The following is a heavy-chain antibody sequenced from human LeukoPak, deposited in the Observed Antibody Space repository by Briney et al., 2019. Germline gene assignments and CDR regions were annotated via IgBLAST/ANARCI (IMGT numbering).Heavy chain of an antibody. D-gene: IGHD5-12*01. J-gene: IGHJ3*02. CDR1: GFTFSSYS. Sequence: PGGSLRLSCAASGFTFSSYSMNWVRQAPGKGLEWVSSISSSSSYIYYADSVKGRFTISRDNAKNSLYLQMNGLRAEDTAVYYCARVGDIVAAFDIWGQGTMVTVSS. CDR2: ISSSSSYI. CDR3: ARVGDIVAAFDI. V-gene: IGHV3-21*01.